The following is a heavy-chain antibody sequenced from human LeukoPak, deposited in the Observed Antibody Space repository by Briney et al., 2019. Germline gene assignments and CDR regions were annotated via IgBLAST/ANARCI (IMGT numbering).Heavy chain of an antibody. Sequence: GGSLRLSCAASGFTFSSYAMSWVRQAPGKGLEWVSAISGSGGSTYYADSVKGRFTISRDNSKNTLYLQMSSLRAEDTAVYYCAKDTSWAAAGDYFDYWGQGTLVTVSS. CDR1: GFTFSSYA. D-gene: IGHD6-13*01. V-gene: IGHV3-23*01. CDR2: ISGSGGST. CDR3: AKDTSWAAAGDYFDY. J-gene: IGHJ4*02.